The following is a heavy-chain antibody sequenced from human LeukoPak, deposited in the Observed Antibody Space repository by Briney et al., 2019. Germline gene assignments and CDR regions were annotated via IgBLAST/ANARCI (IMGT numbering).Heavy chain of an antibody. V-gene: IGHV1-18*01. CDR2: ISAYNGNT. J-gene: IGHJ4*02. CDR3: VRDLGVDTSMIFFDY. CDR1: GYTFTSFG. D-gene: IGHD5-18*01. Sequence: GASVKVSCRASGYTFTSFGISWVRQAPGQGFEWMGWISAYNGNTKSAQKFQGRVIMTTDTSTNTAYMELRSLRSDDTAVFYCVRDLGVDTSMIFFDYWGQGTLVTVSS.